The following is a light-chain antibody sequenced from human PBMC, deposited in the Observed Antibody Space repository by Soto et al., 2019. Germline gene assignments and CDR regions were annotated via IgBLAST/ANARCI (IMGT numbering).Light chain of an antibody. CDR1: QSVSTTY. J-gene: IGKJ2*01. Sequence: EIVLTQSPGTLSLSPGERATLSCRASQSVSTTYLAWYQQKPGQAPRLVIYGASSRATGIPDRFSGSGSGTDFILTISRLEPEDFAVDICQQYGDSPPNAFGQGTMLEIK. V-gene: IGKV3-20*01. CDR2: GAS. CDR3: QQYGDSPPNA.